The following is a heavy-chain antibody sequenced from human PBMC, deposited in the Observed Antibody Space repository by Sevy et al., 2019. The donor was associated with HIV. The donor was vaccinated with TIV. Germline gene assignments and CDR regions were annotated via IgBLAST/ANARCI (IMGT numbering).Heavy chain of an antibody. CDR2: IKSEFDGGAI. V-gene: IGHV3-15*01. J-gene: IGHJ6*02. Sequence: GGSLRLSCTASGFTFSSAWMSWVRQTPGKGLEWVGRIKSEFDGGAIDYAAPVKGRFTISREDSKNTVYLQMNSLKTEDTAVYYCITDPAYRGYDEEVINYYFYGMDVWGQGTTVTISS. CDR3: ITDPAYRGYDEEVINYYFYGMDV. CDR1: GFTFSSAW. D-gene: IGHD5-12*01.